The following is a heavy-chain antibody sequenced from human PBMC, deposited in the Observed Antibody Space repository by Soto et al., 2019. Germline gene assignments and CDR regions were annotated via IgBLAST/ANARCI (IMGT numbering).Heavy chain of an antibody. D-gene: IGHD1-1*01. Sequence: EVQLVESGGGLVKSGGSLTLSCEASGFSFDYFGMTWVRQAPGKGLEWVSFISSSASYIYYADSVKGRFTVSRDNDKKSLNLQMNSLRAEDTAVYYCARSRSHWMASDSWGQGTLVTVSA. CDR3: ARSRSHWMASDS. J-gene: IGHJ4*02. CDR1: GFSFDYFG. CDR2: ISSSASYI. V-gene: IGHV3-21*01.